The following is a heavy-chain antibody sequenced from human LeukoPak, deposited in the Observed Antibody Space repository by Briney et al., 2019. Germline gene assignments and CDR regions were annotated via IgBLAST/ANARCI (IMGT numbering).Heavy chain of an antibody. CDR2: INPNSGGT. V-gene: IGHV1-2*02. Sequence: ASVKVSCKASRYTFTGYYMHWVRQAPGQGLEWMGWINPNSGGTNYAQKFQGRVTMTRDTSISTAYMELSRLRSDDTAVYYCARAGTGAPYDAFDIWGQGTMVTVSS. CDR1: RYTFTGYY. CDR3: ARAGTGAPYDAFDI. D-gene: IGHD1-1*01. J-gene: IGHJ3*02.